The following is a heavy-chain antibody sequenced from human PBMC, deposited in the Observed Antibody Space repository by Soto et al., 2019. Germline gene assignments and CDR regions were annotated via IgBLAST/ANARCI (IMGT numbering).Heavy chain of an antibody. CDR2: ISSSGSTI. CDR3: SRMGRYGDYYYYYMDV. V-gene: IGHV3-11*01. Sequence: PGGSLRLSCAASGFTFSDYYMSWIRQAPGKGLEWVSYISSSGSTIYYADSVKGRFTISRDNAKNSLYLQMNSLRAEDTAVYYYSRMGRYGDYYYYYMDVWGKGTTVTVSS. CDR1: GFTFSDYY. J-gene: IGHJ6*03. D-gene: IGHD3-16*02.